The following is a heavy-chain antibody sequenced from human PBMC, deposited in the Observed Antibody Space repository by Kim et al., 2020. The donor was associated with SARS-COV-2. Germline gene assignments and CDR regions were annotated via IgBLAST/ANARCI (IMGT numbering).Heavy chain of an antibody. D-gene: IGHD1-26*01. Sequence: SETLSLTCAVYGGSFSGYYWSWIRQPPGKGLEWIGEINHSGSTNYNPSLKSRVTISVDTSKNQFSLKLSSVTAADTAVYYCARLATKPYSGSYYSLWYFDYWGQGTLVTVSS. CDR3: ARLATKPYSGSYYSLWYFDY. CDR2: INHSGST. J-gene: IGHJ4*02. V-gene: IGHV4-34*01. CDR1: GGSFSGYY.